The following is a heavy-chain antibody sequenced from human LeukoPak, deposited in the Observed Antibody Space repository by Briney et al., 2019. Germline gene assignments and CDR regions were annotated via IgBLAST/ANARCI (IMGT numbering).Heavy chain of an antibody. CDR3: ASGGTI. J-gene: IGHJ3*02. Sequence: GGSLRLSCAASGFTFSSYSMTRVRQAPGKGLEWVSSISSSSSYIHYEDSVKGRFTISRDNAKSSLYLQMNSLRAEDTAVYYCASGGTIWGQGTMVTVSS. CDR2: ISSSSSYI. CDR1: GFTFSSYS. V-gene: IGHV3-21*01. D-gene: IGHD1-1*01.